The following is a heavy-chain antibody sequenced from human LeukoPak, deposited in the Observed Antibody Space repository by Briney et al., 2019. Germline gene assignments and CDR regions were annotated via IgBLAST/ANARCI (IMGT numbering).Heavy chain of an antibody. CDR1: GFTFSNYA. CDR3: TKGSSSSRPYYFDY. D-gene: IGHD6-6*01. J-gene: IGHJ4*02. Sequence: GGSLRLSCAASGFTFSNYAMSWVLQAPGKGLEWISAITGGGGDTYYADSVKGRFTISRDNSKNTLYLQMNSLRVEDTAVYYCTKGSSSSRPYYFDYWGQGALVTVSS. V-gene: IGHV3-23*01. CDR2: ITGGGGDT.